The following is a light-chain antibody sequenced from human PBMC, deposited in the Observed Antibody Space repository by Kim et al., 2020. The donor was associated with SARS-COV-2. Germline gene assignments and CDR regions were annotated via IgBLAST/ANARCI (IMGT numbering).Light chain of an antibody. J-gene: IGKJ5*01. CDR3: QQRTEWPT. CDR1: QSVKDN. V-gene: IGKV3-11*01. Sequence: SLSPGEGLPLSCRASQSVKDNLAWYLQRPGQAPTLLIYDAYRRATGVPARFRGSGSGTDFSLIISRLEPEDFGVYYCQQRTEWPTFGQGTRLEIK. CDR2: DAY.